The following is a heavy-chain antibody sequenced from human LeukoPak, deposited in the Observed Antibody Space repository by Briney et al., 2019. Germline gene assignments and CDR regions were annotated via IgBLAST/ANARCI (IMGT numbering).Heavy chain of an antibody. CDR2: ISSSSSTI. D-gene: IGHD6-19*01. J-gene: IGHJ4*02. CDR1: GFTFSSYS. Sequence: GGSLRLSCAASGFTFSSYSMNWVRQAPGKGLEWVSYISSSSSTIYYADSVKGRFTISRDNAKNSLYLQMNSLRAEDTAVYYCARYSSGGTGYWGQGTLVTVSS. V-gene: IGHV3-48*04. CDR3: ARYSSGGTGY.